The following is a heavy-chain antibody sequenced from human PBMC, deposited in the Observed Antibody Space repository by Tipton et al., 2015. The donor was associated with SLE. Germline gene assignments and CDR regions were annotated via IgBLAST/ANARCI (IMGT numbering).Heavy chain of an antibody. CDR3: ARRCQYQLLR. J-gene: IGHJ4*02. CDR2: INHSGST. Sequence: TLSLTCAVYGGSFSGYYWSWIRQPPGKGLEWIGEINHSGSTNYNPSLKSRVTISVDTSKNQFSLKLSSVTAADTAVYHCARRCQYQLLRWGQGTLVTVSA. V-gene: IGHV4-34*01. CDR1: GGSFSGYY. D-gene: IGHD2-2*01.